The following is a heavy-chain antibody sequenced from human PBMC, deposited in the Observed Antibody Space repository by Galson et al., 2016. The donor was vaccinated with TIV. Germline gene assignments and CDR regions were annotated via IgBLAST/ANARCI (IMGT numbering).Heavy chain of an antibody. CDR1: GFTFRAYR. CDR3: ARVGPSIAIVPAAVLGHGGFDI. J-gene: IGHJ3*02. V-gene: IGHV3-21*01. Sequence: SLRLSCAASGFTFRAYRINWVRQAPGKGLEWVASITGVSSYTYYAASVKGRFSISRENADNSLFLEMNSLRAEDTAVYYCARVGPSIAIVPAAVLGHGGFDIWGQGTMVTVSS. D-gene: IGHD2-2*01. CDR2: ITGVSSYT.